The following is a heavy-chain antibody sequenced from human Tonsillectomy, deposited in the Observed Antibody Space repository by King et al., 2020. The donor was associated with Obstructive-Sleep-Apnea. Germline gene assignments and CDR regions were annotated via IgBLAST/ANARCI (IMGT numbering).Heavy chain of an antibody. CDR2: IYNTGST. CDR3: ARDPADPGWTGSFDI. Sequence: QLQESGPGLVKPSETLSLTCTVSGGSISSSSYYWGWIRQPPGKGLEWIGNIYNTGSTYYNPSLKSRVTISVDTSNNQFSLKLSSVTAADTAVYYCARDPADPGWTGSFDIWGQGTMVTVPS. D-gene: IGHD3/OR15-3a*01. J-gene: IGHJ3*02. CDR1: GGSISSSSYY. V-gene: IGHV4-39*07.